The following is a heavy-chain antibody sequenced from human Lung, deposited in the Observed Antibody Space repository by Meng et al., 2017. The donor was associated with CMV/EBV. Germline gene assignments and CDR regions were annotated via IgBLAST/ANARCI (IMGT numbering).Heavy chain of an antibody. CDR3: ARGNGWRFDY. J-gene: IGHJ4*02. Sequence: HVQLVQSGSGFKEPWESVKVSCQAAVYTFTSASMNWVRHAPRQGLEWMGWININTGNPTYAQGFTGRFVFSLDTSVSTAYLQIDSLKADDTAVYYCARGNGWRFDYWGQGTLVTVSS. CDR1: VYTFTSAS. V-gene: IGHV7-4-1*01. CDR2: ININTGNP. D-gene: IGHD6-19*01.